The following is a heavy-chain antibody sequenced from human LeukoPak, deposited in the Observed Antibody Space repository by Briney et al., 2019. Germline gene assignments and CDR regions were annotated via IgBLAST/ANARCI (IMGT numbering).Heavy chain of an antibody. Sequence: PGGSLRLSCAASGFTFDDYAMHWVRQAPGKGLEWVSGISWNSGSIGYADSVKGRFTISRDNAKNSLYLQMNSLRAEDMALYYCARSVEWSFDYWGQGTLVTVSS. V-gene: IGHV3-9*03. CDR1: GFTFDDYA. CDR3: ARSVEWSFDY. CDR2: ISWNSGSI. D-gene: IGHD3-3*01. J-gene: IGHJ4*02.